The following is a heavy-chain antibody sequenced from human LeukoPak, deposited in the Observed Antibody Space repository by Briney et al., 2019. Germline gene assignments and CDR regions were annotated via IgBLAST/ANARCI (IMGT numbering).Heavy chain of an antibody. CDR2: ITSSGTI. CDR1: GFTFSSYG. J-gene: IGHJ3*02. D-gene: IGHD1-26*01. V-gene: IGHV3-48*01. Sequence: PGRSLRLSCAVSGFTFSSYGMNWVSQAPGRGLEWVSHITSSGTIYFATSVKGRFTISRDNAKNSLYQQMNSLRVEDTGVYHCARVRGTYYRDAFDIWGQGTMVTVSS. CDR3: ARVRGTYYRDAFDI.